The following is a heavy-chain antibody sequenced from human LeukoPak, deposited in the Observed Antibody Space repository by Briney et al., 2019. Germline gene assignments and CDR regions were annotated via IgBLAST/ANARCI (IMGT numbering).Heavy chain of an antibody. D-gene: IGHD3-9*01. CDR1: GGTFSSYA. V-gene: IGHV1-69*13. J-gene: IGHJ4*02. CDR3: AREYYDILTGYYNDY. CDR2: IIPIFGTA. Sequence: GASVKVSCKASGGTFSSYAISWERQAPGQGLEWMGGIIPIFGTANYAQKFQGRVTITADESTSTAYMELSSLRSEDTAVYYCAREYYDILTGYYNDYWGQGTLVTVSS.